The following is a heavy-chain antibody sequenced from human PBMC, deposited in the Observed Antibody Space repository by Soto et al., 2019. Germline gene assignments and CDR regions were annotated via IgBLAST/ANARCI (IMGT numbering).Heavy chain of an antibody. J-gene: IGHJ5*02. Sequence: QITLKESGPTLVIPTQTLTLTCTFSGFALTTSGVGVGWIRQPPGKALEWLALIYWDDDKRYNPSLKTRHTITKETSKNQVILTMANIDPVDTATYYCAYRPEYNSNWNSGWFDPWGQGTLVTVSS. CDR3: AYRPEYNSNWNSGWFDP. CDR1: GFALTTSGVG. CDR2: IYWDDDK. D-gene: IGHD6-13*01. V-gene: IGHV2-5*02.